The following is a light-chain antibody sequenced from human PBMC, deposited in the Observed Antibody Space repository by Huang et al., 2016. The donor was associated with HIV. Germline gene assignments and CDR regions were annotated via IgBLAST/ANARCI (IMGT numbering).Light chain of an antibody. CDR2: GAS. J-gene: IGKJ1*01. Sequence: EIVLTQSPGTLSLSPGERVTLSCRASQSVSSFYLAWYQQKPGQAPRLLMYGASRRATGIPDRFSGSGSGTDFTLTISRLEPEDFAVYYCQQYENSPETFGQGTRVEIK. V-gene: IGKV3-20*01. CDR1: QSVSSFY. CDR3: QQYENSPET.